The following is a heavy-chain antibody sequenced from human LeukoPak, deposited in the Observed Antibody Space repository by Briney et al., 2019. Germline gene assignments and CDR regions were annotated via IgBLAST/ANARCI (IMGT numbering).Heavy chain of an antibody. V-gene: IGHV1-2*02. J-gene: IGHJ4*02. Sequence: ASVKVSCKASGYTFTGYYMHWVRQAPGQGLEWMGWINPNSGGTNYAQKLQGRVTMTTDTSTSTAYMELRSLRSDDTAVYYCARGGYDILTGYPSDCWGQGTLVTVSS. CDR3: ARGGYDILTGYPSDC. CDR1: GYTFTGYY. CDR2: INPNSGGT. D-gene: IGHD3-9*01.